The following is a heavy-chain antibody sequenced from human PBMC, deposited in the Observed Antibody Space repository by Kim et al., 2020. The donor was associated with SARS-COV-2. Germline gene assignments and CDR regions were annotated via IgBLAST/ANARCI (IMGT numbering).Heavy chain of an antibody. CDR1: GLTFGNYA. D-gene: IGHD3-10*01. V-gene: IGHV3-23*01. Sequence: GGSLRLSCTASGLTFGNYAMIWVRQAPGKGLEWVSIISNTGRATDYPDSVKGRFIISRDNSKNTLYLQMNNLRAEDTAMYYCAKGREFHYDGLGSAFD. J-gene: IGHJ4*01. CDR2: ISNTGRAT. CDR3: AKGREFHYDGLGSAFD.